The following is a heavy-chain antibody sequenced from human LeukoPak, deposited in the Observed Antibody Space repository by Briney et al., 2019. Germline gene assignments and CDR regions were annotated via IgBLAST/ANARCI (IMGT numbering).Heavy chain of an antibody. CDR2: IKSKTYGETT. D-gene: IGHD2-21*02. V-gene: IGHV3-15*01. J-gene: IGHJ5*02. Sequence: PGGSLRLSCAASGLTFSNAWMTWVRQAPGKGLEWVGRIKSKTYGETTDYAAPVKGRFTISRDDSKNTLYVQMNSLNTEDTAVYYCTTDWVLASCAGGCYLPWGQGTLVTVSS. CDR3: TTDWVLASCAGGCYLP. CDR1: GLTFSNAW.